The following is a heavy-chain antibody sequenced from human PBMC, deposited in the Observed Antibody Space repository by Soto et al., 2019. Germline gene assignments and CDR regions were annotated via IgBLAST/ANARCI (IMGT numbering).Heavy chain of an antibody. CDR2: IWYDGSNK. Sequence: QVQLVESGGGVVQPGRSLRLSCAASGFTFSSYGMHWVRQAPGKGLEWVAVIWYDGSNKYYADSVKGRFTISRDNSKNTLYLQMNSLRAEDTAVYYCARGELSGYDGGGSNWFDPWGQGTLVTVSS. D-gene: IGHD5-12*01. CDR3: ARGELSGYDGGGSNWFDP. CDR1: GFTFSSYG. J-gene: IGHJ5*02. V-gene: IGHV3-33*01.